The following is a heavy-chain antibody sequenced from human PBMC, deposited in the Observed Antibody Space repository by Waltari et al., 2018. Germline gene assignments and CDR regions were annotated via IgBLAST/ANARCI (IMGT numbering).Heavy chain of an antibody. CDR2: MSVYNGNT. V-gene: IGHV1-18*01. CDR1: GYTFTSYG. D-gene: IGHD4-17*01. Sequence: QVQLVQSGAEVKKPGASVKVSCKASGYTFTSYGISWVRQAPGQGLEWMGWMSVYNGNTNDAQKLQGRVTMTTDTSTSTGDMELRSLRSDDTAVYYWARDGPAVTTDYWGQGTLVTVSS. CDR3: ARDGPAVTTDY. J-gene: IGHJ4*02.